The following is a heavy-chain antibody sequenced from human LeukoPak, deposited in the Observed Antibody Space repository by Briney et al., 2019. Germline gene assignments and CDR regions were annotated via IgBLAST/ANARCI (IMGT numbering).Heavy chain of an antibody. CDR3: ARRGSNWNYYFDY. CDR1: GGTFSSYA. J-gene: IGHJ4*01. CDR2: IIPIFGTA. D-gene: IGHD1-7*01. V-gene: IGHV1-69*05. Sequence: SVKVSCKASGGTFSSYAISWVRQAPGQGLEWMGGIIPIFGTANYAQKFQGRVTITTDESTSTAYMELSSLRSEDTAVYYCARRGSNWNYYFDYWGHGTLVTVSS.